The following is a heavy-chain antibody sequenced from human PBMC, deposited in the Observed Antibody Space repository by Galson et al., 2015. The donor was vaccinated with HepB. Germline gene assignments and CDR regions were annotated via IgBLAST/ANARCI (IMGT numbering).Heavy chain of an antibody. CDR3: AREIPSGYYFDY. CDR2: IKPNGGTT. J-gene: IGHJ4*02. Sequence: SVKVSCKASGYTFTSYYMHWVRQAPGQGLEWMGIIKPNGGTTSYTQRFQGRVTMTRDTSTSTVYMELSSLRSEDTAIYYCAREIPSGYYFDYWGQGTLVTVSS. CDR1: GYTFTSYY. D-gene: IGHD6-13*01. V-gene: IGHV1-46*01.